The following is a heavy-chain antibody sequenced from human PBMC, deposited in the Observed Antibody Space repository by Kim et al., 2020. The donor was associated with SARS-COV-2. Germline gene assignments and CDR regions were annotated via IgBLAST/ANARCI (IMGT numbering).Heavy chain of an antibody. CDR2: TYYRSQWYS. V-gene: IGHV6-1*01. CDR1: GDSVSSNSAT. Sequence: SQTLSLTCAISGDSVSSNSATWNWLRQSPSRGLEWLGRTYYRSQWYSDSAVSVKSRMSVNADTSKNQFSLQLNSVTPEDTAVYYCTRDEDTWGQGTMVTVSS. CDR3: TRDEDT. J-gene: IGHJ3*01.